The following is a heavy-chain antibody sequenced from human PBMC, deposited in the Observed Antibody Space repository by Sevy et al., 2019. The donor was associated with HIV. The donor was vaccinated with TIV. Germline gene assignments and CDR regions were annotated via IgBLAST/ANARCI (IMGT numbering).Heavy chain of an antibody. CDR2: ISYDGSNK. CDR1: GFTFSSYG. CDR3: AKIPIPGDALDI. V-gene: IGHV3-30*18. Sequence: GGSLRLSCAASGFTFSSYGMHWVRQAPGKGLEWVAVISYDGSNKYYADSVKGRFTISRDNSKNTLYLQMNSLRAEDTAVYYCAKIPIPGDALDIWGQGTMVTVSS. D-gene: IGHD2-21*01. J-gene: IGHJ3*02.